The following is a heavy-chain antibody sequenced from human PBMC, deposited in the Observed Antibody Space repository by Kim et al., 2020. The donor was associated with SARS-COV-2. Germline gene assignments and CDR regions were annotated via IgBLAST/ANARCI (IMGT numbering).Heavy chain of an antibody. V-gene: IGHV3-33*01. D-gene: IGHD3-9*01. CDR1: GFTFSSYG. CDR2: IWYDGSNK. Sequence: GGSLRLSCAASGFTFSSYGMHWVRQAPGKGLEWVAVIWYDGSNKYYADSVKRRFTISRDNSKNTLYLQMNSLRAEDTAVYYCARDVLRYFDISLGFDYWGQGTLVTVSS. CDR3: ARDVLRYFDISLGFDY. J-gene: IGHJ4*02.